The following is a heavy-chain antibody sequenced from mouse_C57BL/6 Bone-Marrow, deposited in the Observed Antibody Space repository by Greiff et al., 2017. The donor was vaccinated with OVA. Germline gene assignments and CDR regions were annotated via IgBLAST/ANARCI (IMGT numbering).Heavy chain of an antibody. CDR1: GYTFTSYW. D-gene: IGHD1-1*01. CDR2: IDPSDSYT. Sequence: QVQLQQPGAELVMPGASVKLSCKASGYTFTSYWMHWVKQRPGQGLEWIGEIDPSDSYTNYNQKFKGKSTLTVDKSSSTAYMQLSSLTSEDSAVYYIAREDYSGISSCSAYWGPEALVTVSA. V-gene: IGHV1-69*01. CDR3: AREDYSGISSCSAY. J-gene: IGHJ3*01.